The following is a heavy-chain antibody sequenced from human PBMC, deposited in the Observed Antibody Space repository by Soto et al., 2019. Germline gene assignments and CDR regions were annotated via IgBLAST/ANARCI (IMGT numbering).Heavy chain of an antibody. CDR1: GGTFSSYA. V-gene: IGHV1-69*13. J-gene: IGHJ3*02. D-gene: IGHD2-21*02. CDR3: ARAYCGGDCYSALVAFDI. Sequence: SVKVSCKASGGTFSSYAISWVRQAPGQGLEWMGGIIPIFGTANYAQKFQGRVTITADESTSTAYMELSSLRSEDTAVYYCARAYCGGDCYSALVAFDIWGQGTMVTVSS. CDR2: IIPIFGTA.